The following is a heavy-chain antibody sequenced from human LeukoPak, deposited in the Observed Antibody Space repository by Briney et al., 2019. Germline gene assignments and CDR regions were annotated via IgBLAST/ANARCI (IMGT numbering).Heavy chain of an antibody. V-gene: IGHV3-33*01. D-gene: IGHD5-24*01. CDR1: GFTFSDYG. Sequence: GGSLRLSCVAYGFTFSDYGIHWVRQAPGRGLEWVSVIWYDGSKKFYADSVKGRFTISRNNSKNTLFLEMNSLRVEDTAMYYCARKRGSGNYYFYGMDIWGQGTTVTVSS. CDR3: ARKRGSGNYYFYGMDI. CDR2: IWYDGSKK. J-gene: IGHJ6*02.